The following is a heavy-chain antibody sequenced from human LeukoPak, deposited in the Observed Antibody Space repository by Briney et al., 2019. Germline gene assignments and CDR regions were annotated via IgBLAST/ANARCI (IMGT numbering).Heavy chain of an antibody. D-gene: IGHD1-1*01. V-gene: IGHV1-46*01. CDR2: INPSGGST. CDR3: ARDALGTETPEY. CDR1: GYTFTSSY. J-gene: IGHJ4*02. Sequence: ASVKVSCKASGYTFTSSYMHWVRQAPGQGLEWMGIINPSGGSTDYAQKFQGRVTMTRDTSTSTVYMELSSLKSEDTAVYYCARDALGTETPEYWGQGTLVTVSS.